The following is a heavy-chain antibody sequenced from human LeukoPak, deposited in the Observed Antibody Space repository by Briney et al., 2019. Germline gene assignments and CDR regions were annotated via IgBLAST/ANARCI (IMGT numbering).Heavy chain of an antibody. CDR1: GFTFSSYW. Sequence: GGSLTLSCAASGFTFSSYWMSWVRQPPGEGREWVVNIKQDGSEKYYVDSVKGRFTTSRDNAKNSLYLQMNSLRAEDTAVYYCARGVVTGIDFYDYWGQGTLVTVSS. CDR2: IKQDGSEK. J-gene: IGHJ4*02. CDR3: ARGVVTGIDFYDY. D-gene: IGHD1-20*01. V-gene: IGHV3-7*01.